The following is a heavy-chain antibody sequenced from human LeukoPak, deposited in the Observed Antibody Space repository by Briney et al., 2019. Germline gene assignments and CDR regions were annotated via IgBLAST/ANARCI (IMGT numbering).Heavy chain of an antibody. V-gene: IGHV3-15*01. CDR3: TALGYPQYFHH. D-gene: IGHD2-15*01. J-gene: IGHJ4*02. CDR1: GFTFTNAW. CDR2: IKSKVNGGTT. Sequence: GGSLRLSCATSGFTFTNAWMTWVRQAPGKGLEWVGRIKSKVNGGTTDYAAPVKGRFTISRDDSKNTLYFQMNSLKTEDTAVYYCTALGYPQYFHHWGQGTLVTVSS.